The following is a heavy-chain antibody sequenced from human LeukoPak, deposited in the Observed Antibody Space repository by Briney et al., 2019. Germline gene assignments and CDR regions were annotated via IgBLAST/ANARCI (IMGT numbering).Heavy chain of an antibody. CDR3: AKDKGYSYGLFDY. Sequence: GGSLRLSCAASGFTFSTYAMSWVRQAPGKGLERVSAISDNGGSKHYADSVKGRFTISRDNSKNTLYLQMNSLRAEDTAVYYCAKDKGYSYGLFDYWGQGTLVTVSS. CDR1: GFTFSTYA. CDR2: ISDNGGSK. V-gene: IGHV3-23*01. J-gene: IGHJ4*02. D-gene: IGHD5-18*01.